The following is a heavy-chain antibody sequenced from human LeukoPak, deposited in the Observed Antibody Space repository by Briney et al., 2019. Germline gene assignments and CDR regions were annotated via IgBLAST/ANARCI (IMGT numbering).Heavy chain of an antibody. CDR3: ARSGYSSGWYRGPFDY. CDR1: GFTFGSYA. D-gene: IGHD6-19*01. CDR2: IDWSGGRT. V-gene: IGHV3-20*04. J-gene: IGHJ4*02. Sequence: GGSLRLSCAASGFTFGSYAMSWVRQAPGKGLEWVSGIDWSGGRTAYADSVKGRSTISRDNAKNSLSLQVSSLRAEDTALYYCARSGYSSGWYRGPFDYWGQGTLVTVSS.